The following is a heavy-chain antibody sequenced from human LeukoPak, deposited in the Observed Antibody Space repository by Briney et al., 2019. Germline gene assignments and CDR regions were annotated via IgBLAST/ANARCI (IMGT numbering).Heavy chain of an antibody. V-gene: IGHV1-18*01. CDR3: ARTPHTDHGDYASTDY. CDR2: ISAYNGRT. J-gene: IGHJ4*02. CDR1: GYTFTSYG. D-gene: IGHD4-17*01. Sequence: ASVKVSCKASGYTFTSYGISWVRQAPGRGLEWTGWISAYNGRTYYAQNLQGRVTMTTDTATSTAYMELRSLRSDDTAVYYCARTPHTDHGDYASTDYWGQGTLVTVSS.